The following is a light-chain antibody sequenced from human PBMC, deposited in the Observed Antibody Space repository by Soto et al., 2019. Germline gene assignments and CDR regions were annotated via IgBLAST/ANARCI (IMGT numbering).Light chain of an antibody. CDR1: SSNIGAGYD. J-gene: IGLJ3*02. CDR2: GNS. V-gene: IGLV1-40*01. CDR3: QSYDSSLSGWV. Sequence: QSVLTQPPSVSGAPGQRVTISCTESSSNIGAGYDVHWYQQLPGTAPKLLIYGNSNRPSGVPDRFSGSKSGTSASLAITGXXXXXXXXXXCQSYDSSLSGWVFGGGTKLTVL.